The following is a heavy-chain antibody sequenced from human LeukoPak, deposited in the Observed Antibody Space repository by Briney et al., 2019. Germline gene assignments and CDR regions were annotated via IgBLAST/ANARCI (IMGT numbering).Heavy chain of an antibody. CDR2: SYTSGST. D-gene: IGHD6-6*01. Sequence: SETLSLTCTVSGGTISSSSYYWSWIRQPAGKGLEWIGRSYTSGSTNYNPSLKSRVTMSVDTSKNQFSLKLSSVTAADTAVYYCARVAIAARPAAFDIWGQGTMVTVSS. J-gene: IGHJ3*02. V-gene: IGHV4-61*02. CDR3: ARVAIAARPAAFDI. CDR1: GGTISSSSYY.